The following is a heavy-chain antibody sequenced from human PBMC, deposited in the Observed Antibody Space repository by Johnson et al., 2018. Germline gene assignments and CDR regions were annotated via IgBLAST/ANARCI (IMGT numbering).Heavy chain of an antibody. Sequence: QVQLVESGGGVVQPGRSLRLSCEVSGFTFSSFGMHWVRQAPGKGLEWAAGISFDGSNKYYADSVKGRFTISRANSKNTLYLQMNSLRAEDTAVYYSAKIGPPDYGDYVRLGWFDPWGQGTLVTVSS. V-gene: IGHV3-30*18. CDR3: AKIGPPDYGDYVRLGWFDP. CDR2: ISFDGSNK. CDR1: GFTFSSFG. D-gene: IGHD4-17*01. J-gene: IGHJ5*02.